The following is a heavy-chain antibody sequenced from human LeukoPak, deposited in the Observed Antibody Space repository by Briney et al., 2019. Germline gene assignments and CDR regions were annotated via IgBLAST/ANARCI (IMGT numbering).Heavy chain of an antibody. CDR1: GYSFTSYW. J-gene: IGHJ5*02. CDR2: IYPGDSDT. V-gene: IGHV5-51*01. CDR3: ARQPMTDYCSSTSCYFWFDP. Sequence: GESLKISCKGSGYSFTSYWIGWVRQMPGKGLGWMGIIYPGDSDTRYSPSFQGQVTISADKSVSTAYLQWSSLKASDTAMYYCARQPMTDYCSSTSCYFWFDPWGQGTLVTVSS. D-gene: IGHD2-2*01.